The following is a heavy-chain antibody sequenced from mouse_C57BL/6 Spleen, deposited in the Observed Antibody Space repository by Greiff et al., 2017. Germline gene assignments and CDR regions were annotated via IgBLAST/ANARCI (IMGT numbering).Heavy chain of an antibody. CDR3: ARDDDGTSWFAY. CDR2: ISSGSSTI. J-gene: IGHJ3*01. V-gene: IGHV5-17*01. D-gene: IGHD2-3*01. Sequence: EVKLVESGGGLVKPGGSLKLSCAASGFTFSDYGMHWVRQAPEKGLEWVAYISSGSSTIYYADTVKGRFTISRDTAKNTLFLQMTSLRSEDTAMYYCARDDDGTSWFAYWGQGTLVTVSA. CDR1: GFTFSDYG.